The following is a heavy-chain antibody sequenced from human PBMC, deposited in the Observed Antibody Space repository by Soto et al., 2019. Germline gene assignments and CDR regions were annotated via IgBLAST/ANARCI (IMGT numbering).Heavy chain of an antibody. CDR1: GGSFSTYY. CDR2: INHSGRT. Sequence: SETLSLTCAVYGGSFSTYYWSWIRQPPGKGLEWIGEINHSGRTNYNPPLKSRVTISVDTSKNQFSLNLSSVTAADTSVYYCARVIALTNTFYNHYGMDVWGQGTTVTVSS. D-gene: IGHD5-12*01. CDR3: ARVIALTNTFYNHYGMDV. V-gene: IGHV4-34*01. J-gene: IGHJ6*02.